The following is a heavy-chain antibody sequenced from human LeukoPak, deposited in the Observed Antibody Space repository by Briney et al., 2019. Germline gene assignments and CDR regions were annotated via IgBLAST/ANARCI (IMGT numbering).Heavy chain of an antibody. CDR3: ARDHVKAAAGTRLDY. CDR1: GFTFSSYA. V-gene: IGHV3-30-3*01. Sequence: PGGSLRLSCAASGFTFSSYAMHWVRQAPGKGLEWVAVISYDGSNKYYADSVKGRFTISSDNSKNTLYLQMNSLRAEDTAVYYRARDHVKAAAGTRLDYWGQGTLVTVSS. CDR2: ISYDGSNK. J-gene: IGHJ4*02. D-gene: IGHD6-13*01.